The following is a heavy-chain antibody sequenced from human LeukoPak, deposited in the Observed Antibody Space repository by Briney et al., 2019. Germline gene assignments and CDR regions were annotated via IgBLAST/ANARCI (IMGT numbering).Heavy chain of an antibody. Sequence: SLRLSCTASGFTFDDYAMHWVRQAPGKGLEWVSGISWNNNNMDYADSVKGRFTISRDNAKNSLYLQMNSLRTEDTAFYFCAKDIGCSGGTCYFPNYFDYWGQGTLVTVSS. CDR2: ISWNNNNM. CDR1: GFTFDDYA. J-gene: IGHJ4*02. D-gene: IGHD2-15*01. V-gene: IGHV3-9*01. CDR3: AKDIGCSGGTCYFPNYFDY.